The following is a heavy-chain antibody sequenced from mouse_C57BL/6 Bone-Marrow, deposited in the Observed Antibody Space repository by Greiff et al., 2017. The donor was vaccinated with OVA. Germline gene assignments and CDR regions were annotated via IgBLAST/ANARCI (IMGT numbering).Heavy chain of an antibody. D-gene: IGHD2-1*01. CDR2: IDPENGDT. J-gene: IGHJ4*01. CDR3: TTHYGNYYAMDY. V-gene: IGHV14-4*01. Sequence: EVKVVESGAELVRPGASVKLSCTASGFNIKDDYMHWVKQRPEQGLEWIGWIDPENGDTEYASKFQGKATITADTSSNTAYLQLSSLTSEDTAVYYCTTHYGNYYAMDYWGQGTSVTVSS. CDR1: GFNIKDDY.